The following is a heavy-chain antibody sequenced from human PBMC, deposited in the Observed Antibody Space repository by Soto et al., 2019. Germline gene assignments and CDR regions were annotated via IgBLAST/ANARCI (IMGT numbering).Heavy chain of an antibody. CDR3: AKRSPYSSGWYSPIFDY. J-gene: IGHJ4*02. CDR2: ISESGGST. D-gene: IGHD6-13*01. Sequence: GGSLRLSCAASGFSFSDYAMSWFRQAPGKGLEWVSVISESGGSTHYADSVRGRFTVSRDNSKNSLSLRMNSLRDEDTAVYFCAKRSPYSSGWYSPIFDYWGQGALVTVSS. V-gene: IGHV3-23*01. CDR1: GFSFSDYA.